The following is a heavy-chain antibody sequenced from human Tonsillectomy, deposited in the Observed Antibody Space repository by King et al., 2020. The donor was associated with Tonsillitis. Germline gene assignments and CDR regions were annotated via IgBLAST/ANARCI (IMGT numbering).Heavy chain of an antibody. CDR1: GFNFSTSG. CDR2: IWYDGRNK. D-gene: IGHD5-12*01. J-gene: IGHJ6*02. Sequence: QLVQSGGGVVQPGRSLRLSCAASGFNFSTSGMHWVRQAPGKGLVWVSVIWYDGRNKYYVDSVMGRFTISRDNSKNTLYLQMNNVRAEDTAVYYCVRARASGNDWDSHYCAMDVWGQGTTVTVSS. CDR3: VRARASGNDWDSHYCAMDV. V-gene: IGHV3-33*01.